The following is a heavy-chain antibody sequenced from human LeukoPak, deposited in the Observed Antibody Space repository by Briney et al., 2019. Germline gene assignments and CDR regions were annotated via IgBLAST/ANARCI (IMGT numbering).Heavy chain of an antibody. D-gene: IGHD6-13*01. J-gene: IGHJ4*02. CDR3: VRSRTAAAPFDY. CDR1: VGSISIYY. V-gene: IGHV4-59*01. Sequence: SETLSLTCTVSVGSISIYYSSWIRQPPGKGLEWVGYIYYSGSTNYNPSLKSRVTISEDTPPKHFSLKLSSVTAADTGVYFSVRSRTAAAPFDYGGQGTLATVSS. CDR2: IYYSGST.